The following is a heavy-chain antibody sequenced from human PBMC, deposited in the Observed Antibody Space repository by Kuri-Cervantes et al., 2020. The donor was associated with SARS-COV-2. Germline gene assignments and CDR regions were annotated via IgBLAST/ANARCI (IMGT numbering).Heavy chain of an antibody. CDR3: ARGMVRGLIQYYYYGMDV. CDR2: INPNSGGT. D-gene: IGHD3-10*01. V-gene: IGHV1-2*04. J-gene: IGHJ6*02. Sequence: ASVKVFCKASGYTFSDYYMYWVRQAPGQGLEWMGWINPNSGGTNYAQKFQGWVTMTRDTSISTAYMELSRLRSDDTAVYYCARGMVRGLIQYYYYGMDVWGQGTTVTVSS. CDR1: GYTFSDYY.